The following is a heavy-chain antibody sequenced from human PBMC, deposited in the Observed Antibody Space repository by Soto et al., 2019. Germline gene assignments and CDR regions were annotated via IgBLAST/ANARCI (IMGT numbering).Heavy chain of an antibody. CDR3: AREDYYMDV. V-gene: IGHV4-59*01. CDR1: GGSISSYY. Sequence: SETLSLTCTVSGGSISSYYWIWIRQPPGKGLEWIGYIYYSGSTNYNPSLKSRVTISVDTSKNQFSLKLSSVTAADTAVYYCAREDYYMDVWGKGTTVTVSS. CDR2: IYYSGST. J-gene: IGHJ6*03.